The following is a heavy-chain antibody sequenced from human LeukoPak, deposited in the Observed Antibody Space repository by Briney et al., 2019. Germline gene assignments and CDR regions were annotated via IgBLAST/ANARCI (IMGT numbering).Heavy chain of an antibody. Sequence: PGRSLRLSCAASGFTFSSYSMNWVRQAPGKGLEWVSSISSSSSYIYYADSVKGRFTISRDNAKNSLYLQMNSLRAEDTAVYYCASNPKRFLEWLGRGGYYMDVWGKGTTVTVSS. V-gene: IGHV3-21*01. D-gene: IGHD3-3*01. J-gene: IGHJ6*03. CDR2: ISSSSSYI. CDR3: ASNPKRFLEWLGRGGYYMDV. CDR1: GFTFSSYS.